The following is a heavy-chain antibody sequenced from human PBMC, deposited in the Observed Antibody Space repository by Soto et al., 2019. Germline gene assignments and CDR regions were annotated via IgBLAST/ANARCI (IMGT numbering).Heavy chain of an antibody. J-gene: IGHJ6*03. D-gene: IGHD3-3*01. Sequence: GGSLRLSCVASGFTFSSYAMHWVRQAPGKGLEWVAILSYDGTYKLYADSVKGRFTISRDISKNTLYLQMNSLKTEDTAVYYCTTDREARYYDFWSANPPDYYYYMDVWGKGTTVTVSS. CDR3: TTDREARYYDFWSANPPDYYYYMDV. CDR2: LSYDGTYK. CDR1: GFTFSSYA. V-gene: IGHV3-30*03.